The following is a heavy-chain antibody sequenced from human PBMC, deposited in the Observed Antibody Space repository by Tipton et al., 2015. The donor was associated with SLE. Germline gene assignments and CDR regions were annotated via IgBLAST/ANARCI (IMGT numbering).Heavy chain of an antibody. D-gene: IGHD6-19*01. Sequence: SLRLSCEGSGYTFNRYWMHWVRQAPGKGLEWVARVNTDGSGKDYAESVKGRFTISRDNAKNTLYLQLNSLRAEDTAVYYCARAVADWGWLVVCWGRGTQVTVSS. V-gene: IGHV3-74*01. J-gene: IGHJ4*02. CDR1: GYTFNRYW. CDR2: VNTDGSGK. CDR3: ARAVADWGWLVVC.